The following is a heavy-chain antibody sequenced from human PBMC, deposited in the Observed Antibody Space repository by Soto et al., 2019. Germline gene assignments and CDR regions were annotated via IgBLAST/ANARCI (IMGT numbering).Heavy chain of an antibody. V-gene: IGHV4-39*01. Sequence: PSETLSLTCTVSGGSISSSSYYWGWIRQPPGKGLEWIGSIYYSGSTYYNPSLKSRVTISVDTSKNQFSPKLSSVTAADTAVYYCARRAAYCGGDCYNNWFDPWGQGTLVTVSS. J-gene: IGHJ5*02. D-gene: IGHD2-21*02. CDR3: ARRAAYCGGDCYNNWFDP. CDR2: IYYSGST. CDR1: GGSISSSSYY.